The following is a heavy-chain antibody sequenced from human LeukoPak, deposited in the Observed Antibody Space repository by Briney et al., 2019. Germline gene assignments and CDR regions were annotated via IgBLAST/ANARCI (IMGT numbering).Heavy chain of an antibody. D-gene: IGHD5-24*01. CDR3: ALRDAYNQRDY. CDR1: GFTFSSYA. V-gene: IGHV3-23*01. Sequence: GGSLRLSCAASGFTFSSYAMSWVRQAPGKGLEWVSSITGIYGGPYYAESVKGRFTISRDNSKNTLYLQVNSLRVEDTAVYYCALRDAYNQRDYWGQGTLVTVSS. CDR2: ITGIYGGP. J-gene: IGHJ4*02.